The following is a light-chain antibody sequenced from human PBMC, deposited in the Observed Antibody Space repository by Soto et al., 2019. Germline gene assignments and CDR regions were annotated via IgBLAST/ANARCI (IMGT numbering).Light chain of an antibody. CDR3: QQRSAYT. CDR2: DAS. V-gene: IGKV3-11*01. CDR1: QSVSSY. J-gene: IGKJ2*01. Sequence: EIVLTQSPATLSLSPGERATLSCRASQSVSSYLAWYQQKPGQAPRLLIYDASNRATGIPARFSGSGSGTDFTLTISSLEPEAFAVYYCQQRSAYTFGQGTKLEIK.